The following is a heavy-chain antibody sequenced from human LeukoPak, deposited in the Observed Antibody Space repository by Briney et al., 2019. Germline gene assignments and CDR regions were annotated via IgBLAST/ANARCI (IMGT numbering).Heavy chain of an antibody. CDR3: ARTNFGVVTLLAMDV. D-gene: IGHD3-3*01. Sequence: GASVKVSCKASGGTFGSYAISWVRQAPGQGLEWMGGIIPILGTANYAQKFQGRVTITADKSTSTAYMELRSLRSDDTAVYYCARTNFGVVTLLAMDVWGKGTTVTVSS. CDR2: IIPILGTA. CDR1: GGTFGSYA. V-gene: IGHV1-69*10. J-gene: IGHJ6*03.